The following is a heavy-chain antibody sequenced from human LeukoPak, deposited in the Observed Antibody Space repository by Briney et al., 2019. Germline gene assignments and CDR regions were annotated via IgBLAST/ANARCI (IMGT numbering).Heavy chain of an antibody. V-gene: IGHV3-43*01. CDR1: GFTFNDYT. Sequence: GGSLRLSCAASGFTFNDYTMHWVRQAPGKGLEWVSLISRDSITTYYADSVKGRFTISRDNSKNTLYLQMNSLRAEDTAVYYCAKVDDSRSGTRGDAFDIWGQGTMVTVSS. CDR2: ISRDSITT. CDR3: AKVDDSRSGTRGDAFDI. J-gene: IGHJ3*02. D-gene: IGHD2-15*01.